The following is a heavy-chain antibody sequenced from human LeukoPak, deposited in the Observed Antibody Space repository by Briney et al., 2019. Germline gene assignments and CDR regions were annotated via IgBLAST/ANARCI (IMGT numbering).Heavy chain of an antibody. CDR1: GFTFSSYG. J-gene: IGHJ4*02. V-gene: IGHV3-23*01. D-gene: IGHD4-17*01. CDR3: ARSYGAYAGCLDF. Sequence: GGSLRLSCAASGFTFSSYGMSWVRQAPGKGLEWVSAISGSGGSTYYADSVKGRFTISRDNAKNSLYLQMNSLRAEDTAVYYCARSYGAYAGCLDFWGQGTLVTVSS. CDR2: ISGSGGST.